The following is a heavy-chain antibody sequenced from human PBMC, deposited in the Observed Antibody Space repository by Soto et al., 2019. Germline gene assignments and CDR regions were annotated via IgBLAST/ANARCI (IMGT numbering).Heavy chain of an antibody. J-gene: IGHJ4*02. Sequence: EVRLVESGGGLVQPGGSLRLSCAASGFTFRNYWLHWVRQVPGRGPVWVSGINNDGSGTFYADSVKGRFTISRDNAKNTLYLQMNSLRAEDTAVYYCGSRVEFWGQGTLVTVPS. V-gene: IGHV3-74*01. CDR1: GFTFRNYW. CDR2: INNDGSGT. CDR3: GSRVEF.